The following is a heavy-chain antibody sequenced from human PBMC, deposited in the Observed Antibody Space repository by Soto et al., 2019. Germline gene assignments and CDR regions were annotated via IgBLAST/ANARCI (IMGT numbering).Heavy chain of an antibody. CDR1: GFFLTTQGGD. J-gene: IGHJ4*02. CDR2: IYWDDNE. D-gene: IGHD4-17*01. Sequence: QIPFKESGPTLVKPTQTLTLTRTFSGFFLTTQGGDVGWIRQPPGKALEWLSLIYWDDNEVYNPSLKNRLTITKDTSKSQVVLTLATVDPVDTATYYCVYRDFGDYFFQFWGQGILVNVSS. CDR3: VYRDFGDYFFQF. V-gene: IGHV2-5*02.